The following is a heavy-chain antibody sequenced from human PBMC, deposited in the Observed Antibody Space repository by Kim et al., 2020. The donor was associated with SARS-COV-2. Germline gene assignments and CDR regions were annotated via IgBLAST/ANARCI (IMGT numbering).Heavy chain of an antibody. CDR2: INPNSGCT. Sequence: ASVKVSCKASGYTFTGYYMHWVRQAPGQGLEWMGWINPNSGCTNYAQKFQGWVTMTRDTSISTAYMELSRLRSDDTAVYYCARDQGSGSYDYYYGMDVWGQGTTVTVSS. J-gene: IGHJ6*02. D-gene: IGHD3-10*01. CDR3: ARDQGSGSYDYYYGMDV. V-gene: IGHV1-2*04. CDR1: GYTFTGYY.